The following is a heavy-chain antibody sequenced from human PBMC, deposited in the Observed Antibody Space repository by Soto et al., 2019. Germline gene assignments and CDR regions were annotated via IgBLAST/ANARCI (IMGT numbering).Heavy chain of an antibody. V-gene: IGHV3-74*01. CDR2: IKSDGSGT. J-gene: IGHJ4*02. D-gene: IGHD5-18*01. CDR3: ARGDGDDNDGDGYLGRH. CDR1: GFTFSSYW. Sequence: EVQLVESGGGLVQPGGSLRLSCAASGFTFSSYWMHWVRQAPGKGLVWVSRIKSDGSGTYYADSVKGRLTISRDNAKNTLYLQMNSLRAEDTAVYYCARGDGDDNDGDGYLGRHWGQGTLVTVSS.